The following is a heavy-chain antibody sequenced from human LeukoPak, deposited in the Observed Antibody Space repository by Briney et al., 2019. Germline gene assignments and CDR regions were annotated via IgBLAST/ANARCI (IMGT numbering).Heavy chain of an antibody. CDR2: IYHSGST. D-gene: IGHD3-22*01. CDR3: ARASYDSSGYCPFDY. V-gene: IGHV4-38-2*01. J-gene: IGHJ4*02. Sequence: SETLSLTCAVSGYSISSGYYWGWIRQPPGKGLEWIGSIYHSGSTYYNPSLKSRVTISVDTSKNQFSLKLSSVTAADTAVYYCARASYDSSGYCPFDYWGQGTLVTVSS. CDR1: GYSISSGYY.